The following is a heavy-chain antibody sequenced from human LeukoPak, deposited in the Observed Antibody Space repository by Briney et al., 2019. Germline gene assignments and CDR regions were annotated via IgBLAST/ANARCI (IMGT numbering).Heavy chain of an antibody. V-gene: IGHV4-34*01. CDR2: INHSGST. Sequence: PSETLSLTCAVYGGSFSGYYWSWIRQPPGKGLEWIGQINHSGSTNYSPSLKSRVTISVDTSKNQFSLKLSSVTAADTAVYYCARGGRYGDYGIDYWGQGTLVTVSS. D-gene: IGHD4-17*01. CDR1: GGSFSGYY. J-gene: IGHJ4*02. CDR3: ARGGRYGDYGIDY.